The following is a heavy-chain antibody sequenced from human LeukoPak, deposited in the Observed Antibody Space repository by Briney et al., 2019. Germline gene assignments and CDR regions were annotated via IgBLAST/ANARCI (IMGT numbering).Heavy chain of an antibody. V-gene: IGHV1-46*01. CDR3: ARSGSLWLVLNYFDY. D-gene: IGHD6-19*01. Sequence: ASVKVSCKASGYTFTSYYMHWVRQAPGQGLEWMGLINPTGGSTGYAQKFQGRVTMTRDMSTSTDYMELSSLRSEDTAVYYCARSGSLWLVLNYFDYWGQGTLVTVSS. J-gene: IGHJ4*02. CDR1: GYTFTSYY. CDR2: INPTGGST.